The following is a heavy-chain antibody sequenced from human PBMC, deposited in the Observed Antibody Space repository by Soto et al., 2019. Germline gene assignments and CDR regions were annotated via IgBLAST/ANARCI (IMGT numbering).Heavy chain of an antibody. J-gene: IGHJ6*02. V-gene: IGHV1-69*13. CDR1: GGTFSSYA. CDR2: IIPIFGTA. Sequence: GASVKVSCKASGGTFSSYASSWVRQAPGQGLEWMGGIIPIFGTANYAQKFQGRVTITADESTSTAYMELSSLRSEDTAVYYCAAANPQLDKSYYVRSVMDVWGQLTTVTV. CDR3: AAANPQLDKSYYVRSVMDV. D-gene: IGHD1-26*01.